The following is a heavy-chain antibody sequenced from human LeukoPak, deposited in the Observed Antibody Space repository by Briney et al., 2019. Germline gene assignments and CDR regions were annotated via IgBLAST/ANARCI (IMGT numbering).Heavy chain of an antibody. Sequence: GGSLRLSCAASGFTFSSYSMNWVRQAPGKGLEWVSSISSSSSYIYYADSVKGRFTISRDNAKNSLYLQMNSLRAEDTAVYYCARTYYDSRDDDAFDIWGQGTMVTVPS. CDR3: ARTYYDSRDDDAFDI. V-gene: IGHV3-21*01. J-gene: IGHJ3*02. D-gene: IGHD3-22*01. CDR1: GFTFSSYS. CDR2: ISSSSSYI.